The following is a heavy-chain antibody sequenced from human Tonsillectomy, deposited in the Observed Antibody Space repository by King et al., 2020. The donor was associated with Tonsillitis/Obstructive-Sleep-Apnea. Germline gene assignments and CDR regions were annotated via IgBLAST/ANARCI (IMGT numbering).Heavy chain of an antibody. CDR2: INHSGST. CDR3: ARATITMVQGVSNWFDP. Sequence: VQLQQWGAGLLKPSETLSLTCAVYGGSFSGYYWSWIRQPPGKGLEWIGEINHSGSTNYNPSLKSRVTISVDTPQNQFSLKLSSVTAADTAVYYCARATITMVQGVSNWFDPWGQGTLVTVSS. J-gene: IGHJ5*02. D-gene: IGHD3-10*01. V-gene: IGHV4-34*01. CDR1: GGSFSGYY.